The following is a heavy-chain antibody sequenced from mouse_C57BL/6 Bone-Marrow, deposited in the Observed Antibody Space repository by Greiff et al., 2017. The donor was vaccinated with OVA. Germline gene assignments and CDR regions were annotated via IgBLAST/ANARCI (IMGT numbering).Heavy chain of an antibody. CDR1: GYTFTNYW. D-gene: IGHD2-3*01. CDR2: IYPGGGCT. J-gene: IGHJ2*01. V-gene: IGHV1-63*01. CDR3: SRGYDYIDY. Sequence: QVQLKESGAELVRPGTSVKMSCKASGYTFTNYWIGWAKQRPGHGLEWIGDIYPGGGCTNYNEKFKGKATLTADKSSSTAYMQFSSLTSEDSAIYYCSRGYDYIDYWGQGTTLTVSS.